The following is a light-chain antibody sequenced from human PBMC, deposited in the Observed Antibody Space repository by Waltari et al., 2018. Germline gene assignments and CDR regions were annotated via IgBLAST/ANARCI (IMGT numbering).Light chain of an antibody. CDR3: QQAYSTPLT. Sequence: DIQMTQSPTSLSASVGDSVTLTCQTSQNISNYLNWYQVQPGRAPALLVYGSSSLPSGASQRFSGSGSGTHFTLAISSLRPEDFASYYCQQAYSTPLTFGPGTNLEIK. CDR1: QNISNY. V-gene: IGKV1-39*01. CDR2: GSS. J-gene: IGKJ2*01.